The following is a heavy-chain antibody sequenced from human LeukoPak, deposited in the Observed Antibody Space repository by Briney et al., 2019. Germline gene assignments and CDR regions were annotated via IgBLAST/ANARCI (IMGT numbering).Heavy chain of an antibody. Sequence: NRGESLKISCKGPGYSINNYWIGWVRQMPGKGLEWMGIIYPADSDIRYSPSFQGQVTISADKSISTAYLQWSSLKASDTAMYYCARQEYCSGGSCYTWFDPWGQGTLVTVSS. CDR1: GYSINNYW. CDR2: IYPADSDI. J-gene: IGHJ5*02. D-gene: IGHD2-15*01. CDR3: ARQEYCSGGSCYTWFDP. V-gene: IGHV5-51*01.